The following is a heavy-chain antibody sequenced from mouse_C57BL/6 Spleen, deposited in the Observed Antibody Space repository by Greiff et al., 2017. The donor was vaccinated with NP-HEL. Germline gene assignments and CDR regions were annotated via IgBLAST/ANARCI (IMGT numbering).Heavy chain of an antibody. J-gene: IGHJ3*01. V-gene: IGHV3-6*01. CDR3: ARASYGPFAY. D-gene: IGHD1-1*02. CDR1: GYSITSGYY. CDR2: ISYDGSN. Sequence: EVQLQQSGPGLVKPSQSLSLTCSVTGYSITSGYYWNWIRQFPGNKLEWMGYISYDGSNNYNPSLKNRISITRDTSKNQFFLKLNSVTTEDTATYYCARASYGPFAYWGQGTLVTVSA.